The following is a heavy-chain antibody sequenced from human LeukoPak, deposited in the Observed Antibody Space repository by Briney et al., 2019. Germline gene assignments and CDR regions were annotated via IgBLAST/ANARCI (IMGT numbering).Heavy chain of an antibody. V-gene: IGHV4-34*01. CDR1: GGSFSGYY. CDR2: INHSGST. D-gene: IGHD1-26*01. J-gene: IGHJ4*02. Sequence: SETLSLTCAVYGGSFSGYYWSWIRQPPGKGLEWIGEINHSGSTNYNPSLKSRVTISVDTSKNQFSLKLSSVTAADTAVYYCARRVSGSYIDYWGQGTLVTVSS. CDR3: ARRVSGSYIDY.